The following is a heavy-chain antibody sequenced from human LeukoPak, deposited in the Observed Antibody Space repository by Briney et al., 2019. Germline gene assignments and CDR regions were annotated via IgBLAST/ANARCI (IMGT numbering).Heavy chain of an antibody. V-gene: IGHV4-4*07. Sequence: PSETLSLTCTVSGGSISSYYWSWIRQPAGKGLEWIGRIYTSGSTNYNPSLKSRVTISVDTSKNQFSLSLSSVPAADTAVYYWAAVSGIPYYYSVIYVWGQGTTFTVSS. CDR3: AAVSGIPYYYSVIYV. D-gene: IGHD3-10*01. CDR1: GGSISSYY. J-gene: IGHJ6*02. CDR2: IYTSGST.